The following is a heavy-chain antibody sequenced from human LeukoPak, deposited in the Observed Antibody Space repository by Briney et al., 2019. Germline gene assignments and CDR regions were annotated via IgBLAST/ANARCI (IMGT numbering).Heavy chain of an antibody. Sequence: SETLSLTCTVSGGSISNYYWSWLRQPPGKGLEWIGYIYFSGTTNINPSLKSRVTISVDMSKNQFSLKLSSVTAADTAVYYCAREDPQTTVPEGLDVWGQGTTVPVSS. CDR2: IYFSGTT. CDR1: GGSISNYY. CDR3: AREDPQTTVPEGLDV. V-gene: IGHV4-59*01. J-gene: IGHJ6*02. D-gene: IGHD4-17*01.